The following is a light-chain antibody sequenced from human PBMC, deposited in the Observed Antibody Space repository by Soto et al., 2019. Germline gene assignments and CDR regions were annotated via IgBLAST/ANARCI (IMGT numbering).Light chain of an antibody. V-gene: IGKV3-11*01. Sequence: EIVLTQSPATLSLSPGQRATLSCRASQSVSTYLAWYQQKPGQAPRLLIYDASTRATGIPARFSGSGSGTDSTLTIRSLEPEDFAVYYCQQRSNWPPTWTVGQGTKVEIK. CDR3: QQRSNWPPTWT. CDR2: DAS. J-gene: IGKJ1*01. CDR1: QSVSTY.